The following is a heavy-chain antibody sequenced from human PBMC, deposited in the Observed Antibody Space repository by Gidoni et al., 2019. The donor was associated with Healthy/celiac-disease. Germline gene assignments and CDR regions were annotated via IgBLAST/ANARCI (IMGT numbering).Heavy chain of an antibody. V-gene: IGHV1-69*02. CDR3: ARPTGADYYFDY. CDR2: IIPILGIA. J-gene: IGHJ4*02. CDR1: GVSFSSYT. D-gene: IGHD3-9*01. Sequence: QVQLVQSGAEVKKPGSSLKVSCKDSGVSFSSYTISWVRQAPGQGLEWMGRIIPILGIANYAQKFQGRVTITADKSTSTAYMELSSLRSEDTAVYYCARPTGADYYFDYWGQGTLVTVSS.